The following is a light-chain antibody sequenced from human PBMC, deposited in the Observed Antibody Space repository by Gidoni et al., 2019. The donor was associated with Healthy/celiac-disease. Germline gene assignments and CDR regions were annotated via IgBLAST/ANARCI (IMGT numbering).Light chain of an antibody. CDR3: QQYNNAQT. Sequence: EIVMTQSPATLSVSPGERATPSCRASQSVSSNLAWYQQKPGQAPRLLIYGASTRATGIPARFSGSGSGTEFTLTISSLQSEDFAVYYCQQYNNAQTFGQGTKVEIK. CDR2: GAS. J-gene: IGKJ1*01. CDR1: QSVSSN. V-gene: IGKV3-15*01.